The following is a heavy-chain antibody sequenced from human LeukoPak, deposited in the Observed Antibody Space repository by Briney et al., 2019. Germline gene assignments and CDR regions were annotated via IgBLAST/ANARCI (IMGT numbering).Heavy chain of an antibody. CDR2: IYTSGST. Sequence: SETLSLTCTVSGGSISSGSYYWSWIRQPAGKGLEWIGRIYTSGSTNYNPSLKSRVTISVDTSKNQFSLKLSSVTAADTAVYYCACHLYYDSSAAFDIWGQGTMVTVSS. CDR3: ACHLYYDSSAAFDI. J-gene: IGHJ3*02. D-gene: IGHD3-22*01. CDR1: GGSISSGSYY. V-gene: IGHV4-61*02.